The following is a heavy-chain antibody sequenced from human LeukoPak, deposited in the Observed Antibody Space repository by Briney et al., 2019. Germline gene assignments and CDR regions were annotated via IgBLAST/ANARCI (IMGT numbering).Heavy chain of an antibody. CDR3: ANSPALYGGNSGRDY. J-gene: IGHJ4*02. Sequence: GSLRLSCAASGFTFCSYWMSLVRQAPGKGLELVSAISGSGGSTYYADSVKGRFTISRDNSKNTLYLQMNSLRAEDTAVYYCANSPALYGGNSGRDYWGQGTLVTVSS. V-gene: IGHV3-23*01. CDR2: ISGSGGST. D-gene: IGHD4-23*01. CDR1: GFTFCSYW.